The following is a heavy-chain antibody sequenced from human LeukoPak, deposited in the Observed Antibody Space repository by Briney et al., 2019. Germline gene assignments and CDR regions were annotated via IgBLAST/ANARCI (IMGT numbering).Heavy chain of an antibody. CDR2: NSGGT. D-gene: IGHD3-10*01. V-gene: IGHV1-2*02. J-gene: IGHJ6*02. Sequence: NSGGTNYAQKFQGRVTMTRGTSISTAYMELGRLRSDDTAVYYCAREARGSGSFYYYYGMDVWGQGTTVTVSS. CDR3: AREARGSGSFYYYYGMDV.